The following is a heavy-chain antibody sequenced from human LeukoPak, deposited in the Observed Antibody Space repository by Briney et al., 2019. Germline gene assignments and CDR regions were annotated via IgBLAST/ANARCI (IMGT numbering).Heavy chain of an antibody. D-gene: IGHD3-22*01. Sequence: GGSLRLSCAASGFTFSSYAMHWVRQAPGKGLEWVAVISYEGSNKYYADSVKGRFTISRDNSKNTLYLQMNSLRAEDTAVYYCARDRAPSGSYYDWYFDYWGQGTLVTVSS. CDR1: GFTFSSYA. CDR3: ARDRAPSGSYYDWYFDY. J-gene: IGHJ4*02. CDR2: ISYEGSNK. V-gene: IGHV3-30-3*01.